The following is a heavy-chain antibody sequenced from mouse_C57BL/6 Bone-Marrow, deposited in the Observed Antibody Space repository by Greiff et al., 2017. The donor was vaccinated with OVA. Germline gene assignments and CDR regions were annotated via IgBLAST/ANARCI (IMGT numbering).Heavy chain of an antibody. Sequence: EVHLVESGPELVKPGASVKISCKASGYSFTDYNMNWVKQSNGKSLEWIGVINPNYGTTSYNQKFKGKATLTADKSSSTAYMQLNSLTSEDSAVYFCASLTTVVAKGSWFAYWGQGTLVTVSA. V-gene: IGHV1-39*01. CDR2: INPNYGTT. CDR1: GYSFTDYN. J-gene: IGHJ3*01. CDR3: ASLTTVVAKGSWFAY. D-gene: IGHD1-1*01.